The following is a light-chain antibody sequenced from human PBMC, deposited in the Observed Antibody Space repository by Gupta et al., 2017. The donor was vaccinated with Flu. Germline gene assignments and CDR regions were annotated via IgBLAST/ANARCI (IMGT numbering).Light chain of an antibody. Sequence: QSALTQPASVSGSPGQSITISCTETSSDVGDYNYVSWYQQHPGKPPKLIYYEVSYRPSGVYNLFSGSTCGTTASLIICGLPDEDAAYYYCSSYTSSSTWVFGGGTKLTVL. CDR2: EVS. CDR1: SSDVGDYNY. V-gene: IGLV2-14*01. J-gene: IGLJ3*02. CDR3: SSYTSSSTWV.